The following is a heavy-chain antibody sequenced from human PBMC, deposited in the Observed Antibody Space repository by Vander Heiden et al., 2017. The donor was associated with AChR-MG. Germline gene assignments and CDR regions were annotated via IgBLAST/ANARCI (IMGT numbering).Heavy chain of an antibody. V-gene: IGHV2-5*02. J-gene: IGHJ3*02. CDR2: IYWDDDK. Sequence: QITLKESGPTLVKPTQTLTLTCTFSGFSLSTSGVGVGWIRQPPGKALEWLALIYWDDDKRYSPSLKSRLTITKDTSKNQVVLTMTNMDPVDTATYYCAHRIYDSSGYPAWAFDIWGQGTMVTVSS. CDR3: AHRIYDSSGYPAWAFDI. CDR1: GFSLSTSGVG. D-gene: IGHD3-22*01.